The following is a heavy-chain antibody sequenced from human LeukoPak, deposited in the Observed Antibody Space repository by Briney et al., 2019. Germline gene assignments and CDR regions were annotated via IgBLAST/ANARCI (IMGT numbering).Heavy chain of an antibody. J-gene: IGHJ4*02. CDR1: GFTSNNYA. Sequence: GGSLRLSCAASGFTSNNYAMSWVRQAPGKGLEWVSAICDSGGCTYYADSVRGRFTISRDNSKNTLYLQMNSLRAEDTAVYKCARTSTVTANFDYWGQGTLVTVSS. V-gene: IGHV3-23*01. D-gene: IGHD4-17*01. CDR3: ARTSTVTANFDY. CDR2: ICDSGGCT.